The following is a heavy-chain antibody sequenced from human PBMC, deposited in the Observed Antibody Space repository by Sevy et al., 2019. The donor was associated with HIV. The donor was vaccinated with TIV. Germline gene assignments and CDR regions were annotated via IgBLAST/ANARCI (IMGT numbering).Heavy chain of an antibody. CDR2: ITAYNGNT. J-gene: IGHJ1*01. CDR1: GYTFTNYH. CDR3: ARAPSGSQGPGQYFHH. Sequence: ASVKVSCKVSGYTFTNYHITWVRQAPGQGLEWMGWITAYNGNTNYAQRLQGRVTMTTDTSTSTAYMELRSLRSDDTAVYYCARAPSGSQGPGQYFHHWGQGTLVTVSS. V-gene: IGHV1-18*01. D-gene: IGHD1-26*01.